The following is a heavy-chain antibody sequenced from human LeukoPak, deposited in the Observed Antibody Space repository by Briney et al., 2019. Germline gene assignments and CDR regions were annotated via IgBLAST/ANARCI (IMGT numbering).Heavy chain of an antibody. CDR1: GDSVSSNSAA. Sequence: SQTLSLTCAISGDSVSSNSAAWNWIRQSPSRGLEWLGRTYYRSKWYNDYAVSVKSRITINPDTSKNQFSLQLNSVTPEDTAVYYCARVAYCGGDCYTAFDIWGQGTMVTVSS. J-gene: IGHJ3*02. CDR3: ARVAYCGGDCYTAFDI. D-gene: IGHD2-21*01. CDR2: TYYRSKWYN. V-gene: IGHV6-1*01.